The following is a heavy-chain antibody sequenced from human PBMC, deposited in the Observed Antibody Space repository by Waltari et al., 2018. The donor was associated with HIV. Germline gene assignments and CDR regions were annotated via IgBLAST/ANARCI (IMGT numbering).Heavy chain of an antibody. J-gene: IGHJ4*02. CDR1: GFTFGDYA. CDR2: ISWNGVSS. D-gene: IGHD4-17*01. CDR3: AKDLNRLTVAGAAVDY. V-gene: IGHV3-43D*03. Sequence: DVQLAESGGVVVQSGGSLRLSCTASGFTFGDYAMHWVRQAPGKGLEWVSLISWNGVSSDYAGSVKGRFTIARDNSKKSLYLEMTSLRLEDTALYYCAKDLNRLTVAGAAVDYWGQGTLVNVSS.